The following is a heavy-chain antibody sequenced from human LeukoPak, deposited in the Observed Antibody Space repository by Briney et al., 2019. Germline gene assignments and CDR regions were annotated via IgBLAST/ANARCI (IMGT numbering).Heavy chain of an antibody. D-gene: IGHD2-2*01. CDR3: ARSHRGVVVLAAIDLDY. CDR2: IYPGDSDT. CDR1: GYSFTTYW. Sequence: GESLKISCKGSGYSFTTYWIGWVRQMPGKGLEWMGIIYPGDSDTRYSPSFQGQVTISADKSISTAYLQWSSLKASDTAMYYCARSHRGVVVLAAIDLDYWGQGTLVTVSS. J-gene: IGHJ4*02. V-gene: IGHV5-51*01.